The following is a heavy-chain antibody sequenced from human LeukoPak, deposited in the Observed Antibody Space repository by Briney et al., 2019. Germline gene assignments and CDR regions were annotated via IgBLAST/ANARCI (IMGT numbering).Heavy chain of an antibody. J-gene: IGHJ6*02. CDR3: ARQSSTGYYYYGLDV. CDR2: TYYRSKWHY. CDR1: GDRVSSNSAA. D-gene: IGHD1-1*01. V-gene: IGHV6-1*01. Sequence: SQTLSLTCAISGDRVSSNSAAWNWIRQSPSRGLEWPGRTYYRSKWHYDYAESVKRRITVNPDTSKNQFSLQLNSVTPEDAAVCYCARQSSTGYYYYGLDVWGQGTTVAVSS.